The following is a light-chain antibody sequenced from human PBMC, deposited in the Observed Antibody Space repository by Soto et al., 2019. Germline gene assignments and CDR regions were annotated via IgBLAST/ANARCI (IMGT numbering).Light chain of an antibody. V-gene: IGLV1-40*01. Sequence: QSALTQPPSVSGAPGQRVTISCTGSSSNIGAGYDVHWYRQLPVTAPKLLIYGNSNRPSGVPDRFSGSKSGTSASLAITGLQAKDEADYYCQSYDSSLSGVVFGGGTKLTVL. CDR1: SSNIGAGYD. CDR3: QSYDSSLSGVV. CDR2: GNS. J-gene: IGLJ2*01.